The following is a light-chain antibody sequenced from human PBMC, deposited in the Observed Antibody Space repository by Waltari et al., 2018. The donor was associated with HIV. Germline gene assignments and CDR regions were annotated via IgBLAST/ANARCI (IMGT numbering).Light chain of an antibody. CDR3: ATWDDSLGFWL. Sequence: QSVLTQPPSASGTPGQRVNISCSGSTSNIGTNYVYWYQQVPGAAPKLLIYRTSRRPSGVPDRFAGAKSGTSASRAISGLLSQDESDYHCATWDDSLGFWLFGGGTKLTVL. CDR1: TSNIGTNY. CDR2: RTS. J-gene: IGLJ3*02. V-gene: IGLV1-47*01.